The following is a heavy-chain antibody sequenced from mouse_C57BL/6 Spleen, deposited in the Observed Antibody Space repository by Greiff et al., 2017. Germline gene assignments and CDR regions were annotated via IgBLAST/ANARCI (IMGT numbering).Heavy chain of an antibody. CDR3: ARGLLFDY. D-gene: IGHD3-1*01. CDR1: GYAFSSSW. V-gene: IGHV1-82*01. J-gene: IGHJ2*01. Sequence: QVQLKESGPELVKPGASVKISCKASGYAFSSSWMNWVKQRPGKGLEWIGRIYPGDGDTNYNGKFKGKATLTADKSSSTAYMQLSRLTSEDSAVYFCARGLLFDYWGQGTTLTVSS. CDR2: IYPGDGDT.